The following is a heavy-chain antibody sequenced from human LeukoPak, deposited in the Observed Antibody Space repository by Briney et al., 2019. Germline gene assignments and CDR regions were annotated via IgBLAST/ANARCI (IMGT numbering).Heavy chain of an antibody. Sequence: SVKVSCRASGGTFSSYAISWVRQAPGQGLEWMGVIIPIFGTANYAQKFQGRVTITADESTSTAYMELSSLRSEDTAVYYCAREGTSDIGSYSFDYWGQGTLVTVSS. CDR1: GGTFSSYA. D-gene: IGHD1-26*01. CDR3: AREGTSDIGSYSFDY. CDR2: IIPIFGTA. V-gene: IGHV1-69*13. J-gene: IGHJ4*02.